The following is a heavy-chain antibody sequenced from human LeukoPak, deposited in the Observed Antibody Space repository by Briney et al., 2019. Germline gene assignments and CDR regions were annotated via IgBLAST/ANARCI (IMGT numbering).Heavy chain of an antibody. CDR1: GGSISSYY. Sequence: PSETLSLTCTVSGGSISSYYWSWIRQPPGKGLEWIGYIYYSGSTNYNPSLKSRVTISVDTSKNQFSLKLSSVTAADTAVYYCAREISGGGSYYDYWGQGTLVTVSS. CDR2: IYYSGST. D-gene: IGHD1-26*01. J-gene: IGHJ4*02. CDR3: AREISGGGSYYDY. V-gene: IGHV4-59*01.